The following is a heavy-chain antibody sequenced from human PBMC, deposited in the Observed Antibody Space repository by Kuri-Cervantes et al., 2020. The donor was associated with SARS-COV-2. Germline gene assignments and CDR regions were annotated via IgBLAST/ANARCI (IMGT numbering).Heavy chain of an antibody. D-gene: IGHD5-12*01. CDR2: ISYSGENT. CDR3: AKGSRRSVASLIFDY. J-gene: IGHJ4*02. Sequence: GESLKISFAASAFTFNNYGMSWVRQAPGKGLEWVAIISYSGENTYYADSVKGRFTISRDNSKNTVYLQMNSLRAEDTAIYHCAKGSRRSVASLIFDYWGQGTLVTVSS. V-gene: IGHV3-23*01. CDR1: AFTFNNYG.